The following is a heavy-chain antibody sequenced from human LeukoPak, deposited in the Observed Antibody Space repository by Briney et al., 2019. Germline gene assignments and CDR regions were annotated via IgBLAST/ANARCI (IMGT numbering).Heavy chain of an antibody. CDR1: GFTFSSYW. V-gene: IGHV3-74*01. J-gene: IGHJ3*02. D-gene: IGHD1-26*01. CDR3: ATYGSYYDSRYAFEI. CDR2: INNDGSST. Sequence: QPGGSLRLSCAASGFTFSSYWMHLVRQPPGKGLVWVSRINNDGSSTSYADSVKGRFTISRDNARNTLYLQMNSLRAEDTAVYYCATYGSYYDSRYAFEIWGQGTTVTVSS.